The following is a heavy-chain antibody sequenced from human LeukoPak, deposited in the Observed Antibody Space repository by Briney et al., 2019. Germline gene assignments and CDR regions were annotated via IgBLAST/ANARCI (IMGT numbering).Heavy chain of an antibody. J-gene: IGHJ4*02. CDR2: ISWNSGSI. CDR3: AKENYYDSSGYYSYFDY. CDR1: GFTLDDYA. V-gene: IGHV3-9*01. Sequence: GGSLRLSCAASGFTLDDYAMHLVRQAPGKGLEWVSGISWNSGSIGYADSVKGRFTISRDNAKNSLYLQMNSLRAEDTAVYYCAKENYYDSSGYYSYFDYWGQGTLVTVSS. D-gene: IGHD3-22*01.